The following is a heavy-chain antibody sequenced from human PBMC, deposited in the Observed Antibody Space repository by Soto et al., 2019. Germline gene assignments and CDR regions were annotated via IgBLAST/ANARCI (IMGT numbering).Heavy chain of an antibody. J-gene: IGHJ4*02. D-gene: IGHD4-17*01. CDR2: IYYSGST. V-gene: IGHV4-61*01. CDR3: ARAGTVIPLFDY. Sequence: SETLSLTCTVSGGSVSSGSYYWSWIRQPPGKGLEWIGYIYYSGSTNYNPSLKSRVTISVDTSKNQFSLKLSSVTAADTAVYYCARAGTVIPLFDYWGQGTLVTVSS. CDR1: GGSVSSGSYY.